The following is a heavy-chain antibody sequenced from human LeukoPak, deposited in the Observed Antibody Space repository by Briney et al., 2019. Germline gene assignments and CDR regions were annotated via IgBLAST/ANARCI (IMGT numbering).Heavy chain of an antibody. V-gene: IGHV1-8*02. J-gene: IGHJ4*02. CDR2: MNPNSGNT. CDR3: ARRYCSGGSCYHWGV. CDR1: GYTFISYD. Sequence: ASVKVSCKASGYTFISYDTNWVRQATGQGLEWMGWMNPNSGNTGYAQKFQGRVTMTGNTSINTAYMELSSLRSEDTAVYYCARRYCSGGSCYHWGVWGQGTLVSVSA. D-gene: IGHD2-15*01.